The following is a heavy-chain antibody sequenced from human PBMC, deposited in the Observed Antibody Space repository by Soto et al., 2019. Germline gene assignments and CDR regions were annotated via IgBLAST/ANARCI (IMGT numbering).Heavy chain of an antibody. Sequence: QVQVVQSRAEVKKPGASVKVSCKTSGYTFTGYDINWVRQAPGQGLEYMGWVSPENRNAGYAPQFRGRVSMTADTSINTVYLELTTLTYEDTAVYYCEVTTGYWGQGTMVTVSS. V-gene: IGHV1-8*01. D-gene: IGHD4-17*01. J-gene: IGHJ4*02. CDR3: EVTTGY. CDR1: GYTFTGYD. CDR2: VSPENRNA.